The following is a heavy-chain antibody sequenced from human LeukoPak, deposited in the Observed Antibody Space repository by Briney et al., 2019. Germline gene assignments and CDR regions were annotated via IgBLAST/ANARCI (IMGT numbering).Heavy chain of an antibody. CDR1: GFTFRGYE. V-gene: IGHV3-48*03. CDR2: ITSTGSNR. Sequence: GGSLRLSCAASGFTFRGYEMNWVRQAPGKGLEWVSYITSTGSNRYYADSVKGRFTISRDNAKNTVYLQMSSLRAEDTAVYYCAKESGYDVDLEYWGQGALVTVSS. CDR3: AKESGYDVDLEY. D-gene: IGHD5-12*01. J-gene: IGHJ4*02.